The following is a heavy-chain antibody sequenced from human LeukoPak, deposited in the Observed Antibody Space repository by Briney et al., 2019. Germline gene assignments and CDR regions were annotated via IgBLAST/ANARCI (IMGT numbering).Heavy chain of an antibody. J-gene: IGHJ4*02. D-gene: IGHD3-10*01. V-gene: IGHV1-18*01. CDR1: GYTFTNYG. Sequence: ASVKVSCKATGYTFTNYGISWVRQAPGQGLEWMGWISAKYGNTNYAQNLQGRVTLTTDTSTTTAYMEMRSLRSDDTAVYYCARDGFGGQLGDYWGQGTLVTVSS. CDR2: ISAKYGNT. CDR3: ARDGFGGQLGDY.